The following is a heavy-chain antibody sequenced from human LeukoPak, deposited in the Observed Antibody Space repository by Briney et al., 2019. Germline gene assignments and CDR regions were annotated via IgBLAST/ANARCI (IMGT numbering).Heavy chain of an antibody. CDR1: GGTFSDYY. V-gene: IGHV3-11*04. D-gene: IGHD1-26*01. CDR3: ERDKNYWEGYYYYYYMDV. Sequence: GGSLRLSCAASGGTFSDYYMSWIRQAPGKGLEWVSYISSSGSTIYYADSVKGRFTISRDNAKNSLYLQMNSLRAEHTAVLFCERDKNYWEGYYYYYYMDVWGKGTTVTVSS. CDR2: ISSSGSTI. J-gene: IGHJ6*03.